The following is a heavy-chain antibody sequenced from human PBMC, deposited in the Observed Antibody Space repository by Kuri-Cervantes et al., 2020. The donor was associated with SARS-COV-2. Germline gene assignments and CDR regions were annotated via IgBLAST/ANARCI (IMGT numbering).Heavy chain of an antibody. D-gene: IGHD4-23*01. CDR1: GYTFTSYD. Sequence: ASVKVSCKASGYTFTSYDISWVRQAPGQGLEWMGRINAYNGNTNYAQKLQGRVTMTTDTSTSTAYMELRSLRSDDTAVYYCARDYGGNSGWAYYYYYMDVWGKGTTVTVSS. CDR2: INAYNGNT. J-gene: IGHJ6*03. CDR3: ARDYGGNSGWAYYYYYMDV. V-gene: IGHV1-18*01.